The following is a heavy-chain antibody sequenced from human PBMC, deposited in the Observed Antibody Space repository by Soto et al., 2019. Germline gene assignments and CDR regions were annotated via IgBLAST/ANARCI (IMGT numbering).Heavy chain of an antibody. J-gene: IGHJ6*02. Sequence: ASVKVSCKASGYTFTGYYMHWVRQAPGQGLEWMGWINPNSGGTNYAQKFQGWVTMTRDTSISTAYMELSRLRSDDTAVYYCARDGSVLWFGELSDAEDYYGMDVWGQGTTVTVSS. D-gene: IGHD3-10*01. CDR2: INPNSGGT. V-gene: IGHV1-2*04. CDR1: GYTFTGYY. CDR3: ARDGSVLWFGELSDAEDYYGMDV.